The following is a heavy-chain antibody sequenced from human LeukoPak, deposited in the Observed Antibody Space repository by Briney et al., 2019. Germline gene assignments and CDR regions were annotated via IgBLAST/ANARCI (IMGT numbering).Heavy chain of an antibody. V-gene: IGHV3-23*01. Sequence: GGSLRLSCAASGFTFSSYAMSWVRQAPGKGLEWVSAISGSGGSTYYADPVKGRFTISRDNAKNTLYLQMNTLRAEDTAVYYCARGAIAVAGPRRAFDIWGQGTMVTVSS. CDR1: GFTFSSYA. D-gene: IGHD6-19*01. CDR3: ARGAIAVAGPRRAFDI. J-gene: IGHJ3*02. CDR2: ISGSGGST.